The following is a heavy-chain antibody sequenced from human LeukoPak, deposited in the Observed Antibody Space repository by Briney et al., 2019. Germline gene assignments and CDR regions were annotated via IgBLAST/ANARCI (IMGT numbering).Heavy chain of an antibody. V-gene: IGHV3-23*01. CDR1: GFTFSSYA. CDR3: ATNFAYNYDYGLDV. J-gene: IGHJ6*02. CDR2: ISGSGGST. Sequence: GGSLRLSCAAAGFTFSSYAMSWVRQAPGKGLEWVSVISGSGGSTYYADSVKGRFTISRDNSKNTLYLQMNSMRAEDTAVYYCATNFAYNYDYGLDVWGQGTTVTVSS. D-gene: IGHD1-14*01.